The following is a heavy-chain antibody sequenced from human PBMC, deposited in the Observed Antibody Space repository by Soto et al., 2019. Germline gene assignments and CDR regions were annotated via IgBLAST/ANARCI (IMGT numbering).Heavy chain of an antibody. CDR2: ISSDGNKK. Sequence: GGSLRLSCPASEFSLFSFPIHWVRQTPGKGLDWVAFISSDGNKKHYADSVEGRFTISRDNSNNIVFLKMSSLSIADTALYYCAREWCSYGRCFDFWGQGTTVTVSS. V-gene: IGHV3-30-3*01. J-gene: IGHJ4*01. D-gene: IGHD3-16*01. CDR3: AREWCSYGRCFDF. CDR1: EFSLFSFP.